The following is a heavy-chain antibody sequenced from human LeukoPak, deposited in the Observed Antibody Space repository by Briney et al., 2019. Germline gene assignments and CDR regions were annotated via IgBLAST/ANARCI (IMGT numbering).Heavy chain of an antibody. Sequence: ASVKGSCKASGYTFTGYYMHWVRQAPGQGLEWMGWINPNSGGTNYAQNFQGRVTMTRDTSISTAYMDLSRLRSDDTAVYYCAREPPALVAAPPDYWGQGTLVTVSS. D-gene: IGHD2-15*01. J-gene: IGHJ4*02. CDR1: GYTFTGYY. CDR2: INPNSGGT. V-gene: IGHV1-2*02. CDR3: AREPPALVAAPPDY.